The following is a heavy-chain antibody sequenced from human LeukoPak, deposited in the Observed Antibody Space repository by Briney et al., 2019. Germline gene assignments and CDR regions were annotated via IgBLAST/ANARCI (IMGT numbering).Heavy chain of an antibody. CDR2: IHANSGKA. Sequence: GASVRVSCKTSGYTFRDYEINWVRQAPGLGLEWVAWIHANSGKAGSAQKFQGRVTLTRDTSTETAFMELSGLTSDDSVTYFCARGHYGGNRYFDNWGQGTLVTVSS. CDR3: ARGHYGGNRYFDN. CDR1: GYTFRDYE. D-gene: IGHD4-23*01. J-gene: IGHJ4*02. V-gene: IGHV1-8*01.